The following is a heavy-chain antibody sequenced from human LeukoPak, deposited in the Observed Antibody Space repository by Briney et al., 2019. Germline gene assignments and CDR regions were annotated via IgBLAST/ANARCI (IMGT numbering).Heavy chain of an antibody. CDR1: GFIFSSYS. Sequence: GGSLRLSCAASGFIFSSYSMSWVRQAPGKGLEWVSVIYSGGSTYYADSVKGRFTISRDNSKNTLYLQMNSLRAEDTAVYYCASYALDAFDIWGQGTMVTVSS. CDR3: ASYALDAFDI. V-gene: IGHV3-53*01. J-gene: IGHJ3*02. CDR2: IYSGGST. D-gene: IGHD4-17*01.